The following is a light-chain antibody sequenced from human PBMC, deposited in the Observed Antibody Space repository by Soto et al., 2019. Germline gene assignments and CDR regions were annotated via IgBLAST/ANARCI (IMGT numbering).Light chain of an antibody. V-gene: IGKV3-20*01. J-gene: IGKJ1*01. Sequence: EIVLTQSPGTLSLSPGERATLSCRASPSVSRDSLVWYQHKGGQPPRLLLYGGSIRATGIPDRFSGSGSGTDFTLTISRLEPEDVAVYYCQQYGFSPTFGQGTKVDIK. CDR2: GGS. CDR1: PSVSRDS. CDR3: QQYGFSPT.